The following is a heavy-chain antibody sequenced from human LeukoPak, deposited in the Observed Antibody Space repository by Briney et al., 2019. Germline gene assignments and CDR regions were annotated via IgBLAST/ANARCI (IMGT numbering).Heavy chain of an antibody. D-gene: IGHD3-10*01. J-gene: IGHJ4*02. CDR2: IYYSGST. V-gene: IGHV4-59*08. Sequence: PSETLSLTCTVSGGSISSYYWSWIRQPPGKGLEWIGYIYYSGSTNYNPSLKSRVTISVDTSKNQFSLKLSSVTAADTAVYYCARLVRGARTYYFDYWGQGGLVTVSS. CDR1: GGSISSYY. CDR3: ARLVRGARTYYFDY.